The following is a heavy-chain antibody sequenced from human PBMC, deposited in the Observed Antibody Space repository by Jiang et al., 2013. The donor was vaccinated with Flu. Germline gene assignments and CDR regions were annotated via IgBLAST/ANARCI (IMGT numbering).Heavy chain of an antibody. V-gene: IGHV1-18*01. CDR3: ARGILVVGATIAVSPIHWFDP. CDR2: ISPYNGNT. J-gene: IGHJ5*02. CDR1: GYTFTAYG. Sequence: QSGSELKKPGASVKVSCKASGYTFTAYGMNWVRQAPGQGLEWMGWISPYNGNTKYPQKFQGRVTMTTDTVTSTAYMELRSLRSDDTAVYYCARGILVVGATIAVSPIHWFDPWGQGTLVTVSS. D-gene: IGHD1-26*01.